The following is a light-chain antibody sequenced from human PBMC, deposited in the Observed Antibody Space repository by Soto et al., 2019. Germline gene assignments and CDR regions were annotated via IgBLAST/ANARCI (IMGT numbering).Light chain of an antibody. V-gene: IGKV3-11*01. Sequence: EIVLTQSPATLSLSPGERATLSCRASQSVSSYLAWYQQKPGQAPRLLIYDASNRATGIPARFSGSGSGTDFTLTISSLAPEDFAFYYCQQRSNWPRTFGGGTKMEIK. J-gene: IGKJ4*01. CDR3: QQRSNWPRT. CDR2: DAS. CDR1: QSVSSY.